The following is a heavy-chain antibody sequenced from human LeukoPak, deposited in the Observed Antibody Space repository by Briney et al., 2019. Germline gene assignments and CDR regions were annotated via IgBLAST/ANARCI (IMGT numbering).Heavy chain of an antibody. J-gene: IGHJ4*02. D-gene: IGHD3-22*01. Sequence: SVKVSCKASGGTFSSYAISWVRQAPGQGLEWMGRIIPIFGTANYAQKFQGRVTITTDESASTAYMELSSLRSEDTAVYYCASSLTYYYDSSGYSYWGQGTLVTVSS. CDR1: GGTFSSYA. V-gene: IGHV1-69*05. CDR3: ASSLTYYYDSSGYSY. CDR2: IIPIFGTA.